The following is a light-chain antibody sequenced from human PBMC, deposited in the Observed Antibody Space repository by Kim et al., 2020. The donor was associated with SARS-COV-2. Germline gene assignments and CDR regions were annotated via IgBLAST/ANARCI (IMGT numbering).Light chain of an antibody. CDR1: SSDVGGYNY. V-gene: IGLV2-14*01. Sequence: QSALTQPASVSGSPGQSVTISCTGSSSDVGGYNYVSWYQQHPGKAPKLMIYDVSKRPSGVSNRFSGSKSGNTASLTISGLQAEDEADYYCSSYTSSITRYVFGTGTKVTVL. CDR2: DVS. J-gene: IGLJ1*01. CDR3: SSYTSSITRYV.